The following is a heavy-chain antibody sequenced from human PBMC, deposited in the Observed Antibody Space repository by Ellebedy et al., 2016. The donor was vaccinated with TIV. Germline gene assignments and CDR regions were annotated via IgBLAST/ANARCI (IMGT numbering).Heavy chain of an antibody. D-gene: IGHD1-1*01. Sequence: PGGSLRLSCAASGFTFSSYGMHWVRQAPGKGLEWVAVIWYDGSNKYYADSVKGRFTISRDNSKNTLYLQMNSLRAEDTAVYYCARVGNVNYGMDVWGQGTTVTVSS. CDR2: IWYDGSNK. CDR3: ARVGNVNYGMDV. CDR1: GFTFSSYG. V-gene: IGHV3-33*01. J-gene: IGHJ6*02.